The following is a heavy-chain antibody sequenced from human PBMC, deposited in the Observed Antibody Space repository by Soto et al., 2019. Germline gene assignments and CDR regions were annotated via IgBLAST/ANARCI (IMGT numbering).Heavy chain of an antibody. CDR1: GFTFSSYG. CDR2: ISYDGSNK. D-gene: IGHD2-2*01. V-gene: IGHV3-30*18. Sequence: QVQLVESGGAVVQPGRSLRLSCAASGFTFSSYGMHWVRQAPGKGLEWVAVISYDGSNKYYADSVKGRFTISRDNSKNTLYLQMNSLRAEDTAVYYCAKDPSVVPAAGYDYWGQGTLVTVSS. CDR3: AKDPSVVPAAGYDY. J-gene: IGHJ4*02.